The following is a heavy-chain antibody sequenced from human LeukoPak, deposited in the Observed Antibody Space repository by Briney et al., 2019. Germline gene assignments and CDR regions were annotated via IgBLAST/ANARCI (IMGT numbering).Heavy chain of an antibody. D-gene: IGHD6-13*01. J-gene: IGHJ4*02. Sequence: SETLSLTCAVYGGSFSGYYWSWIRQPPGKGLEWIGEINHSGSTNYNPSLKSRVTISVDTSKNQFPLKLSSVTAADTAVYYCARGGEQQLVLVYFDYWGQGTLVTVSS. CDR1: GGSFSGYY. V-gene: IGHV4-34*01. CDR3: ARGGEQQLVLVYFDY. CDR2: INHSGST.